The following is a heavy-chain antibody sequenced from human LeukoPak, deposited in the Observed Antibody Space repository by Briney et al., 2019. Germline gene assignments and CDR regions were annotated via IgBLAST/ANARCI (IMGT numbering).Heavy chain of an antibody. CDR2: ILYDGGNK. V-gene: IGHV3-30-3*01. Sequence: GGSLRLSCAASGFTFSIYAMHWVRQAPGKGLEWVALILYDGGNKYYADSVKGRFTISRDNSKNTLYLQMNSLRAEDTAVYYCATDRSYYDSRSHQGFDYWGQGTLVTVSS. CDR1: GFTFSIYA. CDR3: ATDRSYYDSRSHQGFDY. J-gene: IGHJ4*02. D-gene: IGHD3-10*01.